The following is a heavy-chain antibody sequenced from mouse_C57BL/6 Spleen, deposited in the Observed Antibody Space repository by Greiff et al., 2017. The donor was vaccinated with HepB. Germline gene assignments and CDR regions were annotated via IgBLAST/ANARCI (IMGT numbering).Heavy chain of an antibody. Sequence: EVNLVESGGGLVKPGGSLKLSCAASGFTFSDYGMHWVRQAPEKGLEWVAYISSGSSTIYYADRVKGRFTISRDNAKNNQFLQMTSLRSEDTAMYYCARPELGAWFAYWGQGTLVTVSA. D-gene: IGHD4-1*01. CDR1: GFTFSDYG. CDR3: ARPELGAWFAY. V-gene: IGHV5-17*01. J-gene: IGHJ3*01. CDR2: ISSGSSTI.